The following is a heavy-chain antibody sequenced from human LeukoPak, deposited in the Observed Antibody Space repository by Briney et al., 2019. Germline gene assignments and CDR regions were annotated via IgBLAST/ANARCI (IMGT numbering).Heavy chain of an antibody. V-gene: IGHV3-23*01. J-gene: IGHJ6*03. Sequence: GGSLRLSCAASGFTFSSYWMSWVRQAPGKGLEWVSGINSSGGGTYYADSVKGRFTISRDNSRNTLYLQMNSLRAEDTAIYYCAKNGDRGAYCSGGTCYPYYYYYMDVWGKGTTVTISS. CDR3: AKNGDRGAYCSGGTCYPYYYYYMDV. CDR2: INSSGGGT. D-gene: IGHD2-15*01. CDR1: GFTFSSYW.